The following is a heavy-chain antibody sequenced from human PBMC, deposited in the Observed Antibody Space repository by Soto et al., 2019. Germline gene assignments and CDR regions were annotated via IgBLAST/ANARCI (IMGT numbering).Heavy chain of an antibody. CDR1: GFKFSDYW. V-gene: IGHV3-7*03. CDR2: IKHDTSEA. J-gene: IGHJ4*02. CDR3: ARDGLLFSGPYRPSRFDY. Sequence: DVQLVESGGGWVQPGRSLRLSCAASGFKFSDYWMSWVRQAPGKGLEWVGNIKHDTSEAHYADSVKGRFTITRDNIKNFLFLQMRDLRAADTASYYCARDGLLFSGPYRPSRFDYWGLGALVTVSS. D-gene: IGHD3-16*02.